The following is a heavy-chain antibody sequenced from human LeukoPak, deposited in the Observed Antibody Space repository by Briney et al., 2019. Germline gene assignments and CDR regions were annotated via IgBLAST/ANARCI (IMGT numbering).Heavy chain of an antibody. D-gene: IGHD6-13*01. V-gene: IGHV4-59*01. Sequence: SETLSLTCTVSGGSISSYYWSWIRQPPGKGLEWIGYIYYSGSTNYNPSLKSRVTISVDTSKNQFSLKLSSVTAVDTAVYYCARDPGIAAAGTWNYFDYWGQGTLVTVSS. CDR2: IYYSGST. CDR3: ARDPGIAAAGTWNYFDY. J-gene: IGHJ4*02. CDR1: GGSISSYY.